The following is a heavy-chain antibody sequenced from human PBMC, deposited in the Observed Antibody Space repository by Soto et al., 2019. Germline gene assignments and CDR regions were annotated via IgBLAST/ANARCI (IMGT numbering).Heavy chain of an antibody. Sequence: ASVKVSCTASGYTFTSYAMHWVRQAPGQRLEWMGWINAGNGNTKYSQKFQGRVTITRDTSASTAYMELSSLRSEDTAVYYCARVKNTSSGCPGYWGQGTLVTVSS. V-gene: IGHV1-3*01. J-gene: IGHJ4*02. CDR3: ARVKNTSSGCPGY. CDR2: INAGNGNT. D-gene: IGHD6-19*01. CDR1: GYTFTSYA.